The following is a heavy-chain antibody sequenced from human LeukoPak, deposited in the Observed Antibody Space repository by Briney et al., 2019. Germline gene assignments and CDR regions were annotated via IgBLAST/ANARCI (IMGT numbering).Heavy chain of an antibody. J-gene: IGHJ4*02. CDR1: SGSISSGGYS. CDR2: IYHSGST. CDR3: ARGTYYGDYYLDY. V-gene: IGHV4-30-2*01. Sequence: SQTLSLTCAVSSGSISSGGYSWSWIRQPPGKGLEWIGYIYHSGSTYYNPSLKSRVTISVDRSKNQFSLKLSSVTAADTAVYYCARGTYYGDYYLDYWGQGTLVTVSS. D-gene: IGHD4-17*01.